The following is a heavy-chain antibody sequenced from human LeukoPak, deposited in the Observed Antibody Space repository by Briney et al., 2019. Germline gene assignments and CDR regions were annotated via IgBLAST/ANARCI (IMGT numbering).Heavy chain of an antibody. J-gene: IGHJ4*02. V-gene: IGHV4-59*08. CDR3: ARHGGSLGYFDY. CDR1: GGSISTYY. D-gene: IGHD1-26*01. CDR2: VYYSGTT. Sequence: SETLSLTCSVSGGSISTYYWSWIRQTPGKGLEWIGYVYYSGTTNYNPSLKGRVTISSDTSKNQFSLNLRSVNVADTAIYCCARHGGSLGYFDYWGQGTLVTVSS.